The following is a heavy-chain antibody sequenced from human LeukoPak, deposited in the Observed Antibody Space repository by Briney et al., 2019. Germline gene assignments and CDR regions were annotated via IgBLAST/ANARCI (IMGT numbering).Heavy chain of an antibody. CDR2: IGGGGDYT. D-gene: IGHD2-21*02. CDR3: ASRTASDF. J-gene: IGHJ4*02. V-gene: IGHV3-23*01. CDR1: GFTFTSYV. Sequence: GGYLRLSCAASGFTFTSYVMSWVRQAPGKGLEWVSSIGGGGDYTYYSDSVKGRFTISRDNSENRVYLEMKSLRAEDTAVYYCASRTASDFWGQGTLVTVSS.